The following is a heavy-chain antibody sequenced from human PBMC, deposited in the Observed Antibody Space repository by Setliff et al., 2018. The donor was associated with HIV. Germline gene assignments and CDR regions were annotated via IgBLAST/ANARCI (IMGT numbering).Heavy chain of an antibody. CDR1: GGSISSYC. CDR3: ARLIHTGLLYFDF. J-gene: IGHJ4*02. CDR2: IFSSGST. Sequence: PSETLSLTCTVSGGSISSYCWNWIRQSPGRVLEWIGFIFSSGSTKYNPSLQSRVTMSIDTSKNQFSLKLTSVTAADTAVYYCARLIHTGLLYFDFWGLGTLVTVSS. V-gene: IGHV4-4*09. D-gene: IGHD2-8*02.